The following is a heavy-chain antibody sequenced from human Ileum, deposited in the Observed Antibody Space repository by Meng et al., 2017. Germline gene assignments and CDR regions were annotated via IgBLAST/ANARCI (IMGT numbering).Heavy chain of an antibody. CDR1: GFTFSDYA. CDR3: ARDREDCFDY. J-gene: IGHJ4*02. D-gene: IGHD3/OR15-3a*01. CDR2: ISYDGSKK. V-gene: IGHV3-30*04. Sequence: GESLKIPCAASGFTFSDYAMHWVRQAPGKGLEWVAIISYDGSKKYYAESVKGRFTISRDNSKNTLYLQMNSLRPEDTAVYYCARDREDCFDYWGQGTRVTGAS.